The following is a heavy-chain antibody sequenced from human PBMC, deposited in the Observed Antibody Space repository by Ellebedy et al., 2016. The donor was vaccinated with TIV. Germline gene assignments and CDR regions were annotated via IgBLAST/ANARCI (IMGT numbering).Heavy chain of an antibody. CDR1: GFTFSSYW. Sequence: PGGSLRLSCAASGFTFSSYWMSWVRQAPGKGLEWVANIKQDGSEKYYADSVKGRFTISRDNSKNTLYLQMNSLRAEDTAVYYCARDRAATTVTDYFDYWGQGTLVTVSS. CDR3: ARDRAATTVTDYFDY. D-gene: IGHD4-17*01. CDR2: IKQDGSEK. J-gene: IGHJ4*02. V-gene: IGHV3-7*01.